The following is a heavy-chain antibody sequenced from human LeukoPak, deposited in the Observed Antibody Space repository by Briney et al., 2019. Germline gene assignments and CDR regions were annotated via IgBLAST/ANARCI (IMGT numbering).Heavy chain of an antibody. Sequence: PSETLSLTCAVSGGSVSHSNWWTWVRQSPGKGLEWIGEVHPSEGTNYNPSLKSRVTISLDKSKNQFSLKLSSVTAADTAVYYCARAYYDFWSGYFYYYGMDVWGQGTTVTVSS. D-gene: IGHD3-3*01. CDR3: ARAYYDFWSGYFYYYGMDV. CDR1: GGSVSHSNW. J-gene: IGHJ6*02. CDR2: VHPSEGT. V-gene: IGHV4-4*02.